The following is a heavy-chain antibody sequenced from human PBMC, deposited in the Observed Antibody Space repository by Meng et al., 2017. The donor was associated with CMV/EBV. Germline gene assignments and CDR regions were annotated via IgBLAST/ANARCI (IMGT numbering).Heavy chain of an antibody. CDR1: GYSFTSYW. Sequence: GESLKISCKGSGYSFTSYWIGWVRQMPGKGLEWMGIIYPGDSDTRYSPSFQGQVTISADKSISTAYLQWSSLKASDTAMYYCARAGRSYYDFWSGYSNLFDPWGQGTLVPSPQ. V-gene: IGHV5-51*01. CDR3: ARAGRSYYDFWSGYSNLFDP. J-gene: IGHJ5*02. CDR2: IYPGDSDT. D-gene: IGHD3-3*01.